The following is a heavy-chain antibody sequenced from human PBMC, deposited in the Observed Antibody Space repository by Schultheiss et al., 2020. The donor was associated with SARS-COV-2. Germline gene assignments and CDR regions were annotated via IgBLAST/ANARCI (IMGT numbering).Heavy chain of an antibody. J-gene: IGHJ6*02. D-gene: IGHD3-9*01. CDR1: GFTFSSYE. CDR3: ARDHTYYDILTGYYYYYGMDV. V-gene: IGHV3-48*03. Sequence: GESLKISCAASGFTFSSYEMNWVRQAPGKGLEWVSYISSSGSTIYYADSVKGRFTISRDNAKNSLYLQMNSLRAEDTAVYYCARDHTYYDILTGYYYYYGMDVWGQGTTVTVSS. CDR2: ISSSGSTI.